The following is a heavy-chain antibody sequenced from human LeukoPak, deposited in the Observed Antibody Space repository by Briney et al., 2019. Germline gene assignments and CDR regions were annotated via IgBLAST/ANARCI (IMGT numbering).Heavy chain of an antibody. CDR2: ISPDGSRT. CDR1: GFTFSSHW. J-gene: IGHJ4*02. D-gene: IGHD6-19*01. Sequence: GGSLRLSCAVSGFTFSSHWMHWVRQAPGKGLVWVSRISPDGSRTDYADAVKGRFTTSRDNAKNTLDLQMNSLRAEDMAVYYCARELSRSGWDFDYWGQGTLVAVSS. CDR3: ARELSRSGWDFDY. V-gene: IGHV3-74*01.